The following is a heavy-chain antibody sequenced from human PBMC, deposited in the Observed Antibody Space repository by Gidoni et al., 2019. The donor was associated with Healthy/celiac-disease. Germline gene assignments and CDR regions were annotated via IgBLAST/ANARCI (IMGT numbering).Heavy chain of an antibody. D-gene: IGHD2-15*01. J-gene: IGHJ4*02. CDR1: GGSISSGGYY. Sequence: QVQLQESGPGLVKPSQTLSLTCTVSGGSISSGGYYWSWIRQHPGKGLEWIGYIYYSGSTYYNPSLKSRVTISVDTSKNQFSLKLSSVTAADTAVYYSARGYCSGGSCEGRDYWGQGTLVTVSS. CDR2: IYYSGST. CDR3: ARGYCSGGSCEGRDY. V-gene: IGHV4-31*03.